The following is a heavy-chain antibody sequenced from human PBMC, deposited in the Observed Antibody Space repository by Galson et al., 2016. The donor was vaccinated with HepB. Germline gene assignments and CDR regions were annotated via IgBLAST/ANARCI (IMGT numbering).Heavy chain of an antibody. Sequence: ETLSLTCTVSGGSISNYYWSWIRQPAGKGLEWIGRIYSAGSTNYNPSLKSRVTMSVDTSKNQFSLILSSVSAADTAVYYCARGTPWRAFDFWGQGTMLTVSS. CDR1: GGSISNYY. CDR2: IYSAGST. V-gene: IGHV4-4*07. CDR3: ARGTPWRAFDF. J-gene: IGHJ3*01. D-gene: IGHD1-14*01.